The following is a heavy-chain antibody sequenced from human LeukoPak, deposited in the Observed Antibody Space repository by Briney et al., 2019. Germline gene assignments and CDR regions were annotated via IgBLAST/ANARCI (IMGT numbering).Heavy chain of an antibody. CDR3: AKADRVASAATLDY. J-gene: IGHJ4*02. V-gene: IGHV3-23*01. CDR2: ISGSGGST. CDR1: GFTFSSYA. D-gene: IGHD2-15*01. Sequence: PGGSLRLSCAASGFTFSSYAMSWVRQAPGKGLEWVSAISGSGGSTYYADSVKGRFTISRDNSKNTLFLQMHSLRAEDTAVYYCAKADRVASAATLDYWGQGTLVTVSS.